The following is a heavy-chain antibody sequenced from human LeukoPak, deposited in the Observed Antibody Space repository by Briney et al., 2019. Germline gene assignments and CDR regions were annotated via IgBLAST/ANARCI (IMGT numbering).Heavy chain of an antibody. CDR2: IYYGENT. J-gene: IGHJ4*02. CDR1: GGSISSGPYY. CDR3: ARRKIVVVPAALFPFDY. V-gene: IGHV4-39*07. D-gene: IGHD2-2*01. Sequence: PSETLSLTCTVSGGSISSGPYYWGWIRQPPGKGLEWIGNIYYGENTYYNPSLKSRVTISVDTSKNQFSLKLSSVTAADTAVYYCARRKIVVVPAALFPFDYWGQGTLVTVSS.